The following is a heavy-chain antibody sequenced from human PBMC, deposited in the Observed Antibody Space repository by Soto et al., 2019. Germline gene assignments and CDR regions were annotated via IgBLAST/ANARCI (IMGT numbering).Heavy chain of an antibody. Sequence: QVHLVQSWAEVKKPGASVRVSCKVSGWTFTAYYMNWVRQAPGQGLEWMGWINTYNGATKSPQKYQGRLTMTRNASINTVYMEMSSLRVDATAVYSRSRDLRGGRYYETGGYYYRGVTWFDPWGQGILLNVSS. CDR2: INTYNGAT. CDR1: GWTFTAYY. J-gene: IGHJ5*02. D-gene: IGHD3-22*01. CDR3: SRDLRGGRYYETGGYYYRGVTWFDP. V-gene: IGHV1-2*02.